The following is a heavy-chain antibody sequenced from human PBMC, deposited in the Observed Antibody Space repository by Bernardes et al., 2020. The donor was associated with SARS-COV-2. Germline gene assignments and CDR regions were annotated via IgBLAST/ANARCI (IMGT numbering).Heavy chain of an antibody. CDR1: GFTVSSNY. J-gene: IGHJ6*02. CDR2: IYTGRST. CDR3: ARDSDDDRNYVRGMDV. Sequence: GGSLRLSCAASGFTVSSNYVSWVRQAPGKGLEWVSVIYTGRSTYYADSVRGRFTISRDNSKNTVYLQMNSLRAEDTAMYYCARDSDDDRNYVRGMDVWGQGTTVTVSS. V-gene: IGHV3-66*02. D-gene: IGHD4-4*01.